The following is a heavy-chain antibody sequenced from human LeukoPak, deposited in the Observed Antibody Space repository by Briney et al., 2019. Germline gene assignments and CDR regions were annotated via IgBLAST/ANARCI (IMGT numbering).Heavy chain of an antibody. CDR2: ISGSGSSA. V-gene: IGHV3-23*01. CDR1: GFTFSNYA. CDR3: AKGREPYGDSRFDY. Sequence: GGSLRLSCAASGFTFSNYAMSWVRQAPGKGLEWVSTISGSGSSAYYADSVKGRFTISRDNSENTLYLQTNSLRVEDTAVYYCAKGREPYGDSRFDYWGQGTLVTVSS. D-gene: IGHD4-17*01. J-gene: IGHJ4*02.